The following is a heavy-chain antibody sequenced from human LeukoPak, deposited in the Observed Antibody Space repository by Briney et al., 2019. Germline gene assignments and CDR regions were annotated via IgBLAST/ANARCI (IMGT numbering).Heavy chain of an antibody. D-gene: IGHD1-26*01. CDR2: ICEAGGGSYSGGGT. Sequence: GALRLSLAASGFTFSRYAMTRVRPGPGEGVGGGSTICEAGGGSYSGGGTYYRDSVKGRFIISKDGSTNTLFLQMDSLRADDTGIYYCAKGKVNHLGALDYWGQGALVTVSS. J-gene: IGHJ4*02. V-gene: IGHV3-23*01. CDR1: GFTFSRYA. CDR3: AKGKVNHLGALDY.